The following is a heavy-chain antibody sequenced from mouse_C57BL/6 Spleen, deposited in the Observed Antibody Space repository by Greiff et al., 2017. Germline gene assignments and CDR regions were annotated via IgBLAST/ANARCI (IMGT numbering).Heavy chain of an antibody. CDR3: ARSEGYYWYFDV. V-gene: IGHV1-53*01. J-gene: IGHJ1*03. Sequence: QVQLQQPGTELVKPGASVKLSCKASGYSFTSYWMHWVKQRPGQGLEWIGNINPSNGGTNYNEKFKSKATLTVDKSSSTAYMQLSSLTSEDSAVYYCARSEGYYWYFDVWGTGTTVTVSS. CDR2: INPSNGGT. CDR1: GYSFTSYW. D-gene: IGHD2-2*01.